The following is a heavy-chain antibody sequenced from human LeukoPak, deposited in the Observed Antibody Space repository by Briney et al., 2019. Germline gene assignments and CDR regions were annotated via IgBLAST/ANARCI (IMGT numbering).Heavy chain of an antibody. Sequence: SETLSLTCTVSGGSISSYYWSWIRQPPGKGLEWIGYIYYNGSTDYNPSLKSRVTISVDTSKNQFSLKLSSVTAADTAVYYCARHLYPRIAAAGTGFDYWGQGTLVTVSS. J-gene: IGHJ4*02. D-gene: IGHD6-13*01. CDR2: IYYNGST. CDR1: GGSISSYY. CDR3: ARHLYPRIAAAGTGFDY. V-gene: IGHV4-59*08.